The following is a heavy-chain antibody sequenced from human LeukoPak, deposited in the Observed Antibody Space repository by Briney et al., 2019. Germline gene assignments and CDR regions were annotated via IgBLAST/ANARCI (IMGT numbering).Heavy chain of an antibody. Sequence: GGSLRLSCAASGFTFGSCWMNWVRQTPGKGLQWVANIKRDGSEKYYVDSVKGRFTISRDNVKNLLYLQMNSLRAEDTAVYYCVKTAYGDYGYFDYWGQGTLVTVSS. D-gene: IGHD4-17*01. CDR1: GFTFGSCW. CDR2: IKRDGSEK. CDR3: VKTAYGDYGYFDY. V-gene: IGHV3-7*03. J-gene: IGHJ4*02.